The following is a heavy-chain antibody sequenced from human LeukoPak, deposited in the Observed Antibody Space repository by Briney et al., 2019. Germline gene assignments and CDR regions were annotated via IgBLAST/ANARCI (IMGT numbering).Heavy chain of an antibody. V-gene: IGHV3-48*03. J-gene: IGHJ1*01. CDR3: ARDGPDYYYDSGGFLQH. Sequence: GGSLRLSCAASGFTFSSYEMNWVRQAPGKGLEWVSYISSSGSTIYYADSVKGRFTISRDNSKNTLYLQMNSLRAEDTAVYYCARDGPDYYYDSGGFLQHWGQGTLVTVSS. D-gene: IGHD3-22*01. CDR2: ISSSGSTI. CDR1: GFTFSSYE.